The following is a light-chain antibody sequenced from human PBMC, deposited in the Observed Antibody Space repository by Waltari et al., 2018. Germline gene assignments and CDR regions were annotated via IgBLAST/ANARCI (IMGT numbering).Light chain of an antibody. CDR2: DVS. V-gene: IGLV2-11*01. CDR3: CSYAGSYTYWV. CDR1: SSDVGTYNY. Sequence: QSALTQPRSVSGSPGQSVTISCTGTSSDVGTYNYVSWYQQPPGKAPKLMIYDVSKRPSGVPDRFSGSKSGNTASLTISGLQAEDESDYYCCSYAGSYTYWVFGGGTKVTVL. J-gene: IGLJ3*02.